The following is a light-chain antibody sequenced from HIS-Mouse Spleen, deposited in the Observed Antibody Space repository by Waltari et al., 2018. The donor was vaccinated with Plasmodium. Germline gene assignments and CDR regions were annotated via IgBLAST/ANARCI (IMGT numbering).Light chain of an antibody. CDR2: GAS. Sequence: EIVMTQYPATLSLHPGERATLSCRASQSVSSRYLSWYQQKPGQAPRLLIYGASTRATGIPARFSGSGSGTDFTLTISSLQPEDFAVYYCQQDYNLPYTFGQGTKLEIK. J-gene: IGKJ2*01. V-gene: IGKV3D-7*01. CDR1: QSVSSRY. CDR3: QQDYNLPYT.